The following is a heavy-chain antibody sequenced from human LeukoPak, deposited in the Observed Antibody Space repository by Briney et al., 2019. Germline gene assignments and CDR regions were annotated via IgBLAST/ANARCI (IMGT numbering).Heavy chain of an antibody. V-gene: IGHV4-61*02. CDR2: IYTSGST. Sequence: PSETLSLTCTVSGGSISSGSYYWSWIRQPAGKGLEWIGRIYTSGSTYYNPSLKSRVTISVDTSKNQFSLKLSSVTAADTAVYYCASGRVAGLYWGQGTLVTVSS. CDR1: GGSISSGSYY. D-gene: IGHD6-19*01. CDR3: ASGRVAGLY. J-gene: IGHJ4*02.